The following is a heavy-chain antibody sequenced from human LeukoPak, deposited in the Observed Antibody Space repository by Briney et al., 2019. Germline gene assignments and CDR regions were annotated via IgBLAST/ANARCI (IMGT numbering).Heavy chain of an antibody. CDR2: IYHSGST. CDR1: GGSISSSNW. Sequence: SGTLSLTCAVSGGSISSSNWWSWVRQPPGKGLEWIGEIYHSGSTNYNPSLKSRVTISVDKSKNQFSLKLSSVTAADTAVYYCARVGATYYYGMDVWGRGTTVTVSS. V-gene: IGHV4-4*02. D-gene: IGHD1-26*01. CDR3: ARVGATYYYGMDV. J-gene: IGHJ6*02.